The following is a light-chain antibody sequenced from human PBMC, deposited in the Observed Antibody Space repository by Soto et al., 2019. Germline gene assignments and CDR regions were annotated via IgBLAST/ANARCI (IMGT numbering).Light chain of an antibody. CDR3: ETWDSNTRV. J-gene: IGLJ2*01. V-gene: IGLV4-60*02. Sequence: QPVLTQSSSASASLGSSVTLTCTLTSGHSNDIIAWHQQQPGKAPRYLMKLEGSGSYNKGSGVPHRFSGSSSGADRYLTISNLQVEDEADYYCETWDSNTRVFGGGTKLTVL. CDR2: LEGSGSY. CDR1: SGHSNDI.